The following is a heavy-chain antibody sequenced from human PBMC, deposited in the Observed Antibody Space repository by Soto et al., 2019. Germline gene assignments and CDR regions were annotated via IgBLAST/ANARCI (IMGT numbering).Heavy chain of an antibody. CDR3: ARSSGSYFAAFYDT. V-gene: IGHV3-33*01. D-gene: IGHD1-26*01. J-gene: IGHJ5*02. CDR2: IWDDGGNK. Sequence: QAQLQESGGGVVQPGTSLRLSCAASAFSFSTSGMHWVRQAPGKGLEWVAAIWDDGGNKYYADSVSGRFTISRDNSNNMLFLQRNSLRAEDTALYYCARSSGSYFAAFYDTLGQGTLVSVSS. CDR1: AFSFSTSG.